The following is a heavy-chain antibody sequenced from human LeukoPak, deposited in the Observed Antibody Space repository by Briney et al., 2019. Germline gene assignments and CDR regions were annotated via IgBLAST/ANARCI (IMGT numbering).Heavy chain of an antibody. Sequence: ASVKVSCKASGYTFTNYDIRWVRQATGQGLEWMGWMNPNSGNTGYAQKFQGRVTMTRNTSISTAYMELSSLRSDDTAMCYCARYTYGSGSLGYWGQGTLVTVSS. J-gene: IGHJ4*02. V-gene: IGHV1-8*01. CDR2: MNPNSGNT. CDR3: ARYTYGSGSLGY. D-gene: IGHD3-10*01. CDR1: GYTFTNYD.